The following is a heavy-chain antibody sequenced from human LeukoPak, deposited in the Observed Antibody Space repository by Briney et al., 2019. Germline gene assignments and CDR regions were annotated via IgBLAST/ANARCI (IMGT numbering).Heavy chain of an antibody. CDR2: IYHSGST. Sequence: LSETLSLTCTVSGGSISSGGYYWSWIRQPPGKGLEWIGYIYHSGSTYYNPSLKSRVTISVDRSKNQFSLKLSSVTAADTAVYYCARDLGVNYDFWSGYYMDVWGKGTTVTVSS. V-gene: IGHV4-30-2*01. CDR3: ARDLGVNYDFWSGYYMDV. J-gene: IGHJ6*03. D-gene: IGHD3-3*01. CDR1: GGSISSGGYY.